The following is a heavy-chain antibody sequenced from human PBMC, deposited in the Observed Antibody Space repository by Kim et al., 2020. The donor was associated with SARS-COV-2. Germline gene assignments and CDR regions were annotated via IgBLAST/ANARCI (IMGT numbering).Heavy chain of an antibody. Sequence: GGSLRLSCAASGFTFSSYWMHWVRQAPGKGLVWVSRIKSDGRSTTYADSVKGRFTISRYNAKNTLYLEVNSLRAEDTAIYYCARERQLPFDYWGQGTLVT. CDR2: IKSDGRST. CDR3: ARERQLPFDY. D-gene: IGHD1-1*01. CDR1: GFTFSSYW. V-gene: IGHV3-74*01. J-gene: IGHJ4*02.